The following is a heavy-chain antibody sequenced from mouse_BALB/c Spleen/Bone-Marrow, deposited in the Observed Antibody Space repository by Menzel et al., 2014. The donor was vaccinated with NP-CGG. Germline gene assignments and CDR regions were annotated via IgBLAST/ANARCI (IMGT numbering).Heavy chain of an antibody. Sequence: EVKLMESGGGLVQPGESLKLSCESNEYEFPSHDMSWVRQTPEKRLELVAAINSDGGSTYYPDTMERRFIISRDNTKXTLYLQMSSLRSEDTALYYCARSSTMYWYFGVWGAGTTVTVSS. D-gene: IGHD2-1*01. J-gene: IGHJ1*01. CDR2: INSDGGST. V-gene: IGHV5-2*01. CDR1: EYEFPSHD. CDR3: ARSSTMYWYFGV.